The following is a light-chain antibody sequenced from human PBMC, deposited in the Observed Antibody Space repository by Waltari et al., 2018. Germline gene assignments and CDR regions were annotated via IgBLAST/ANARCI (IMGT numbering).Light chain of an antibody. J-gene: IGKJ2*01. CDR2: DSS. CDR3: QQRSNWPSYA. Sequence: EIVLTQSPATLSLSPGERATLSCRASQSLNNYVAWYQQKPGHAPRLLIFDSSNRPPGIPARFSGSGSGTDFTLTISSLEPEDFAVYYCQQRSNWPSYAFGPGTKLEIK. V-gene: IGKV3-11*01. CDR1: QSLNNY.